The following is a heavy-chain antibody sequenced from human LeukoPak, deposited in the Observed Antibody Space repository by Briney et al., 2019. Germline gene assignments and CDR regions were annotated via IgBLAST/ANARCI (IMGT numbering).Heavy chain of an antibody. D-gene: IGHD1-26*01. V-gene: IGHV3-21*01. J-gene: IGHJ3*02. CDR1: RFTFSSYS. Sequence: PGWSLRLSCAASRFTFSSYSMNWVRQAPGKGLEWVSSISSSSTYIYYSDSVKGRFTISRDDAKNSLYLQMNSLRAEDTAVYSCARVRVGATYGGAFDIWGQGTMVTVSS. CDR2: ISSSSTYI. CDR3: ARVRVGATYGGAFDI.